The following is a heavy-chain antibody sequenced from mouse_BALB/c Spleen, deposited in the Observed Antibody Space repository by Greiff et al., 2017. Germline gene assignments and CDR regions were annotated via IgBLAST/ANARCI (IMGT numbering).Heavy chain of an antibody. CDR3: AKSYDGYLGAMDY. CDR2: INPSNGRT. J-gene: IGHJ4*01. D-gene: IGHD2-3*01. Sequence: QVQLQQSGAELAKPGASVKMSCKASGYTFTSYWMHWVKQRPGQGLEWIGEINPSNGRTNYNEKFKSKATLTVDKSSSTAYMQLSSLTSEDSAVYYCAKSYDGYLGAMDYWGQGTSVTVSS. V-gene: IGHV1S81*02. CDR1: GYTFTSYW.